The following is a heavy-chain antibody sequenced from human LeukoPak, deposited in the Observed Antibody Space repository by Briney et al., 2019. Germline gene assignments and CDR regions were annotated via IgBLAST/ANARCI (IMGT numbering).Heavy chain of an antibody. Sequence: ASVKVSCKASGGTFSSYAISWVRQAPGQRREWMGGIIPIFGTANYAQKFQGRVTITTDESTSTAYMELSSLRSEDTAVYYCARVKEDFGRPFDYWGQGTLVTVSS. CDR3: ARVKEDFGRPFDY. J-gene: IGHJ4*02. D-gene: IGHD3-3*01. V-gene: IGHV1-69*05. CDR1: GGTFSSYA. CDR2: IIPIFGTA.